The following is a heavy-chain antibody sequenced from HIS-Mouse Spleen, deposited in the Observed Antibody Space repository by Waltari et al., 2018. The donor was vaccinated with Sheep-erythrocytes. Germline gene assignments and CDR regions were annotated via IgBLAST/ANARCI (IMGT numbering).Heavy chain of an antibody. D-gene: IGHD1-26*01. CDR1: GFTFSSYS. CDR3: ARVASGATFDY. J-gene: IGHJ4*02. Sequence: EVQLVESGGGLVKPGGSLRLSCAASGFTFSSYSMNWVRQAPGKWLGRVSSISSSSSYIYYADSVKGRFTISSDNAKNSLYLQMNSLRAEDTAVYYCARVASGATFDYWGQGTLVTVSS. V-gene: IGHV3-21*01. CDR2: ISSSSSYI.